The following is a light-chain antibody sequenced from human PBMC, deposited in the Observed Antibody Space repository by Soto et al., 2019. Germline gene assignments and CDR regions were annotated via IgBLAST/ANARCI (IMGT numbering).Light chain of an antibody. CDR2: AAS. CDR3: QQYYSHPLT. J-gene: IGKJ4*01. V-gene: IGKV1-8*01. Sequence: AIRMTQSPSSLSASTGDRVTITCRASQGISSYLAWYQQKPGKAPKLLIYAASTLQSGVPSRFSGSGSGTHYILTISCLQSEDFATYFCQQYYSHPLTFGGGTKVEIK. CDR1: QGISSY.